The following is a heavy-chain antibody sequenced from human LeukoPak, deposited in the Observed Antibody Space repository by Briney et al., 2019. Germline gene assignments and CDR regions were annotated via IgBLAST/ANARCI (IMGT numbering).Heavy chain of an antibody. CDR2: VNPTGGGT. D-gene: IGHD1-26*01. V-gene: IGHV1-46*02. CDR3: AREVSDLSGTYDWFDP. CDR1: RSSFNDYS. Sequence: GASVKVSCKASRSSFNDYSFHWVRQAPGQGLEYMGRVNPTGGGTRYAQKFQGRVTMTRDMSTSTVYMDLTSLRSDDTAVYYCAREVSDLSGTYDWFDPWGQGTLVTVSS. J-gene: IGHJ5*02.